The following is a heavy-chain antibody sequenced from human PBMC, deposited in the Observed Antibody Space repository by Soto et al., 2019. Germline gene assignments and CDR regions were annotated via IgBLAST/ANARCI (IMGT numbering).Heavy chain of an antibody. Sequence: PRTSCAAPGVSFNNYDMHWGRPAPGKGPEWVAIISYDGSNTYYSDSVRGRFTISRDNSKDTLYLQMHSLRSEDTAIYYCARISRYCSGGDCHAWGQGTQVTVSS. CDR1: GVSFNNYD. J-gene: IGHJ5*02. CDR2: ISYDGSNT. V-gene: IGHV3-30*03. D-gene: IGHD2-15*01. CDR3: ARISRYCSGGDCHA.